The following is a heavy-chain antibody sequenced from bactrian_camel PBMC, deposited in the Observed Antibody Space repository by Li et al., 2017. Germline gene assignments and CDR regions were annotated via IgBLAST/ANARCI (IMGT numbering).Heavy chain of an antibody. J-gene: IGHJ6*01. Sequence: HVQLVESGGGSVQAGGSLRLSCVASGDTISRYCMGWFRQIPDKEREGVAGIESDGSTSYADSVKGRFTISQDSAKSTVYQQMNNLKPEDTAMYTCGAAVWGDSGSCPVMMGIGFRGQGTQVTVS. D-gene: IGHD3*01. V-gene: IGHV3S9*01. CDR1: GDTISRYC. CDR2: IESDGST. CDR3: GAAVWGDSGSCPVMMGIGF.